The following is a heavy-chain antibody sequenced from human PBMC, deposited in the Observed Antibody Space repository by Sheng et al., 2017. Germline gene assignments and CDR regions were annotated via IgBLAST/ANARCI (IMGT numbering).Heavy chain of an antibody. Sequence: QVQLVESGGGVVQPGRSLRLSCAASGFTFSSYAMHWVRQAPGKGLEWVAVISYDGSNKYYADSVKGRFTISRDNSKNTLYLQMNSLRAEDTAVYYCAREGYYYDSSGYGYYFDYWGQGTLVTVSS. CDR3: AREGYYYDSSGYGYYFDY. CDR1: GFTFSSYA. CDR2: ISYDGSNK. V-gene: IGHV3-30-3*01. J-gene: IGHJ4*02. D-gene: IGHD3-22*01.